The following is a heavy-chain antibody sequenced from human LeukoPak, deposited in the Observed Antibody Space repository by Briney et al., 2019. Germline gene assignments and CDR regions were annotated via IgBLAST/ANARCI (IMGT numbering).Heavy chain of an antibody. V-gene: IGHV3-7*03. CDR1: GFTFSSYW. CDR2: IKQDGSEK. D-gene: IGHD6-25*01. J-gene: IGHJ4*02. Sequence: GGSLRLSCTASGFTFSSYWMSWVRQAPGKGLEWVANIKQDGSEKDYVDSVKGRFTISRDNPKNSLYLQMNSLRAEDTAMYYCAKSALRYSSCYDYWGQGTPVTVSS. CDR3: AKSALRYSSCYDY.